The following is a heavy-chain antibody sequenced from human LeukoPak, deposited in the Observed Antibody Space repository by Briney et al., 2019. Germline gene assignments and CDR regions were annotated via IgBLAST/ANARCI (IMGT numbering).Heavy chain of an antibody. D-gene: IGHD6-13*01. Sequence: GGSLRLSCAASGFTFSSYGMHWVRQAPGKGLEWVAVISYDGSNKYYADSVKGRFTISRDNSKNTLYLQMNSLRAEDTAVYYCAKDQTSSSWSYYFDYWGQGTLVTVSS. V-gene: IGHV3-30*18. J-gene: IGHJ4*02. CDR1: GFTFSSYG. CDR3: AKDQTSSSWSYYFDY. CDR2: ISYDGSNK.